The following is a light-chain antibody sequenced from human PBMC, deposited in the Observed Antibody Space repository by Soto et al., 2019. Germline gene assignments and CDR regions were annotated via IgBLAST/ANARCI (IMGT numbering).Light chain of an antibody. J-gene: IGKJ1*01. CDR1: QSVSSSY. V-gene: IGKV3-20*01. CDR3: QQYDRLPRT. CDR2: GAS. Sequence: EIVLTQSPGTLSLSPGERATLSCRASQSVSSSYLAWYQQKPGQAPRLLIYGASSRATGIPDRFSGSGSGTEFTLTIGRLEPEDFAVYYCQQYDRLPRTFGQGTKVDIK.